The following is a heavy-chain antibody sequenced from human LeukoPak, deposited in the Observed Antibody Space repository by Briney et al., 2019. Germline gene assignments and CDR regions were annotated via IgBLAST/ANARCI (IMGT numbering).Heavy chain of an antibody. Sequence: PGGSLRLSCAASGFTFSSYSMNWVRQAPGKGLEWVSSISSSSSYIYYADSVKGRFTISRDNAKLYLQMNSLRAEDTAVYYCAGGQGWHFDLWGLGTLITVSS. CDR2: ISSSSSYI. J-gene: IGHJ2*01. CDR1: GFTFSSYS. D-gene: IGHD2-15*01. CDR3: AGGQGWHFDL. V-gene: IGHV3-21*01.